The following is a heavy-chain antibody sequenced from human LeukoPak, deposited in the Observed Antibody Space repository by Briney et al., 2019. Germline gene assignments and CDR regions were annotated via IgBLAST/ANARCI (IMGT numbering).Heavy chain of an antibody. Sequence: GGSLRLSCAASGFTFSSYSMNWVRQAPRKGLEWVSYISSSSSTIYYADSVKGRFTISRDNAKNSLYLQMNSLRAEDTAVYYCARSSASAAPYYYYGMDVWGQGTTVTVSS. D-gene: IGHD2-2*01. J-gene: IGHJ6*02. CDR1: GFTFSSYS. CDR2: ISSSSSTI. V-gene: IGHV3-48*04. CDR3: ARSSASAAPYYYYGMDV.